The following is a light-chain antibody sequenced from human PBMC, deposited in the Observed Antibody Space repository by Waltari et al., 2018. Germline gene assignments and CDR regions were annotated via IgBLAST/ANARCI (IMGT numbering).Light chain of an antibody. Sequence: QSALTQPASVSGSPGQTITIPCTGTSRHVGGYNYVSWYQQHPGKAPKLMIFDVSNRPSGVSNRFSGSKSGNTASLTISGLQAEDEADYYCSSYIGSSTLELFGGGTSLTVL. V-gene: IGLV2-14*03. J-gene: IGLJ2*01. CDR3: SSYIGSSTLEL. CDR2: DVS. CDR1: SRHVGGYNY.